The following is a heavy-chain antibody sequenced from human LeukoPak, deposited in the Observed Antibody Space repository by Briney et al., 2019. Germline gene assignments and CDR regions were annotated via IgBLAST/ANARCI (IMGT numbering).Heavy chain of an antibody. D-gene: IGHD3-3*01. Sequence: GGSLRRSCAASGFTFSSYAMSWVRQAPGKGLEWVSAISGSGGSTYYAASVKGRFTISRDNSKNTLYLQMNSLRAEDTAVYYCAKDRSYDFWSGWFWAYWGQGTLVTVSS. J-gene: IGHJ4*02. V-gene: IGHV3-23*01. CDR3: AKDRSYDFWSGWFWAY. CDR2: ISGSGGST. CDR1: GFTFSSYA.